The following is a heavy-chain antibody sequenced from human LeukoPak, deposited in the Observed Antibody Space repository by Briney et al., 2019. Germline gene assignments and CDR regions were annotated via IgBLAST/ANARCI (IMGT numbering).Heavy chain of an antibody. J-gene: IGHJ4*02. CDR1: GFNFRDAA. D-gene: IGHD3-9*01. CDR3: AKGASAIGSYNILTGHYNDYFVY. CDR2: IASNGANS. Sequence: PGGSLRLSCAASGFNFRDAAMTWVRQAPGKGLEWVSLIASNGANSYYAESVKGRFSISRDNSKNMLSLQMNSLRVEDTARYYCAKGASAIGSYNILTGHYNDYFVYWGQGTLVTVSS. V-gene: IGHV3-23*01.